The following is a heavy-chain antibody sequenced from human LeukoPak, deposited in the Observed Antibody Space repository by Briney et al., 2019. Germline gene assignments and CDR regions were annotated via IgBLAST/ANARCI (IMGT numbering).Heavy chain of an antibody. D-gene: IGHD1-1*01. V-gene: IGHV4-61*02. Sequence: PSETLSLTCTVSGGSISSGSYYWSWIRQPAGTGLEWIGRIYTSGSTNYNPSLKSRVTISVDTSKNQFSLKLSSVTAADTAVYYCARANWNDVLRWFDPWGQGTLVTVSS. CDR1: GGSISSGSYY. CDR2: IYTSGST. J-gene: IGHJ5*02. CDR3: ARANWNDVLRWFDP.